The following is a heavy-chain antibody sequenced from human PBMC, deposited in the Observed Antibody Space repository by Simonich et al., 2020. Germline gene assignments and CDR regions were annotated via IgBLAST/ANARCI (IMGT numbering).Heavy chain of an antibody. D-gene: IGHD3-3*01. V-gene: IGHV3-21*01. CDR3: ARKRFLEWFFDY. CDR1: GFTFSSYS. Sequence: EVQLVESGGGLVKPGGSLRLSCAASGFTFSSYSMNWVRQAPGKGREWVSSISSRRSYIYYADSVKGRVTISRDNAKNSLYLQMNSLRAEDTAVYYCARKRFLEWFFDYWGQGTLVTVSS. CDR2: ISSRRSYI. J-gene: IGHJ4*02.